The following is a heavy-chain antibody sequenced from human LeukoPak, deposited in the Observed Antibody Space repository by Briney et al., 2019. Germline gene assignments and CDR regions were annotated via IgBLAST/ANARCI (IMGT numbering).Heavy chain of an antibody. CDR2: IYSGGNT. Sequence: HSGGSLRLSCAASGFTVSSKYMSWVGQAPGKGLEWVSVIYSGGNTYYADSVKGRFTISRDNSKNTVNLQMNSLRAEDTAVYYCASGIEVGPIYFDYWGQGTLVTVSS. CDR3: ASGIEVGPIYFDY. D-gene: IGHD6-19*01. J-gene: IGHJ4*02. V-gene: IGHV3-66*01. CDR1: GFTVSSKY.